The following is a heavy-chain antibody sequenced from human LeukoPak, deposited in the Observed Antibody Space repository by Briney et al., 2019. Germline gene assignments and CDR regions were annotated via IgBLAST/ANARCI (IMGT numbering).Heavy chain of an antibody. CDR2: IYSDNT. J-gene: IGHJ4*02. CDR1: GFTVSSNS. V-gene: IGHV3-66*03. CDR3: VRDRDWGFDY. Sequence: PGGSLRLSCTVSGFTVSSNSMSWVRQAPGKGLEWVSFIYSDNTHYSDSVKGRFTLSRDNFKNTLSLQMNSLRAEDTAVYYCVRDRDWGFDYWGQGTLVTVSS. D-gene: IGHD3/OR15-3a*01.